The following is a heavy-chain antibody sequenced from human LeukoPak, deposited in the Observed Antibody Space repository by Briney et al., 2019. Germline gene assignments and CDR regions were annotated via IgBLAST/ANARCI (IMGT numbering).Heavy chain of an antibody. J-gene: IGHJ4*02. D-gene: IGHD3-22*01. Sequence: GGSLRLSCTVSGFTVSGNSMSWVRQAPEKGLEWVSFIYSGGNTHYSDSVKGRFTISRDNSKNTLYLQMNSLGAEDTAVYYCARRAGDYSHPYDYWGQGTLVTVSS. V-gene: IGHV3-53*01. CDR1: GFTVSGNS. CDR3: ARRAGDYSHPYDY. CDR2: IYSGGNT.